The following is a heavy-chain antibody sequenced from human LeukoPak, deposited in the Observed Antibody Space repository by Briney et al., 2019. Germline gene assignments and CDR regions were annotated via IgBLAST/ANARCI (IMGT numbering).Heavy chain of an antibody. Sequence: GASVKVSCKASGYTFTGYYMHWVRQAPGQGLEWMGWINPNSGGTNYAQKFQGRVTMTRDTSISTACMELSRLRSDDTAVYYCASLEAGYCSSTSCSPFDYWGQGTLVTVSS. CDR1: GYTFTGYY. J-gene: IGHJ4*02. D-gene: IGHD2-2*01. V-gene: IGHV1-2*02. CDR3: ASLEAGYCSSTSCSPFDY. CDR2: INPNSGGT.